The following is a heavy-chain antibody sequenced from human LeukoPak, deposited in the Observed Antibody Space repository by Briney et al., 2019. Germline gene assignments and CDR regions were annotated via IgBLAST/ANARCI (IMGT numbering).Heavy chain of an antibody. J-gene: IGHJ4*02. D-gene: IGHD3-22*01. CDR2: IYYSGST. CDR1: GGSISSGDYY. Sequence: SETLSLTCTVSGGSISSGDYYWSWVRQPPGKGLEWIGYIYYSGSTYYNPSLKSRVTISADTSKNQFSLKLSSVTAADTAVYYCARIDPYYYDSSGYYFDYWGQGTLVTVSS. V-gene: IGHV4-30-4*01. CDR3: ARIDPYYYDSSGYYFDY.